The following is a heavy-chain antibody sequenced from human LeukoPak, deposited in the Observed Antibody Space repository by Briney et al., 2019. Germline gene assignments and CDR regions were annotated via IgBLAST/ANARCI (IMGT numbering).Heavy chain of an antibody. V-gene: IGHV4-59*08. CDR1: GGSISSYY. Sequence: PSETLSLTCTVYGGSISSYYWSWIRQPPGKGVEWIGYIYYSGSTNYNPSLKSRVTISVDTSKNQFSLKLSSVTAADTAVYYCARVILYYGSGSDAFDIWGQGTMVTVSS. J-gene: IGHJ3*02. CDR3: ARVILYYGSGSDAFDI. CDR2: IYYSGST. D-gene: IGHD3-10*01.